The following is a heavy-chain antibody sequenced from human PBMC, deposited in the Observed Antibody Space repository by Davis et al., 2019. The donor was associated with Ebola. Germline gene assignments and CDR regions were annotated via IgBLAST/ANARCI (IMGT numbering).Heavy chain of an antibody. Sequence: PGGSLRLSCAASGFTFSNYYMTWVRQAPGKGLEWVAYITATGSIRYYADSVKGRFTISRDNAKNSLYLQMDRLRADDTAVYYCARAHNYGDSDYWGQGTLVTVSS. CDR1: GFTFSNYY. CDR2: ITATGSIR. J-gene: IGHJ4*02. V-gene: IGHV3-11*01. D-gene: IGHD4-17*01. CDR3: ARAHNYGDSDY.